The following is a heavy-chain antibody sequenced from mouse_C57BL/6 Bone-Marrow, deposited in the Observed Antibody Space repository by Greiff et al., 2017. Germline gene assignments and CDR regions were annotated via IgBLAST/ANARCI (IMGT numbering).Heavy chain of an antibody. V-gene: IGHV1-82*01. Sequence: LVESGPELVKPGASVKISCEASGYAFSSSWMNWVKQRPGKGLEWIGRIYPGDGDTNYNGKFKGKATLTADKSSSTAYMQLSSLTSEDSAVYFSARFDSSGFPDYWGQGTTLTVSS. CDR3: ARFDSSGFPDY. J-gene: IGHJ2*01. CDR2: IYPGDGDT. CDR1: GYAFSSSW. D-gene: IGHD3-2*02.